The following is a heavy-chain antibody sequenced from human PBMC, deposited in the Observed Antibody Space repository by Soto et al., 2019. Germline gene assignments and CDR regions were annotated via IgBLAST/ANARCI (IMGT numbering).Heavy chain of an antibody. V-gene: IGHV1-2*02. D-gene: IGHD5-12*01. CDR2: INPNGGET. Sequence: QVQMVQSGAVVKKPGASVKVSCKASGYTFREYYMYWVRQAPGQGLECMGWINPNGGETNHEQNLQGTVTMTKDTSINTAYLQLSRLRSDDTAVYYCASSIRYSYSSVPYYSDMDVWGQGTTVIVSS. CDR1: GYTFREYY. CDR3: ASSIRYSYSSVPYYSDMDV. J-gene: IGHJ6*02.